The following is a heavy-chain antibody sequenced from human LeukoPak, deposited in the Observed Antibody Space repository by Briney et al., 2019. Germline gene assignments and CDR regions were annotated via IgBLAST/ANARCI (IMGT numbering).Heavy chain of an antibody. CDR3: ARALIDY. J-gene: IGHJ4*02. V-gene: IGHV3-30*04. Sequence: PGRSLRLSYAASGFTFSSYAMHWVRQAPGKGLEWVAVISYDGSNKYYADSVKGRFTISRDNSKNTLYLQMNSLRAEDTAVYYCARALIDYWGQGTLVTVSS. CDR2: ISYDGSNK. CDR1: GFTFSSYA.